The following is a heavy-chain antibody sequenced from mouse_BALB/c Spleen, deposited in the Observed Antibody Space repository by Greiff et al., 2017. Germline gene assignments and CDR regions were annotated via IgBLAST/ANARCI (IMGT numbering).Heavy chain of an antibody. J-gene: IGHJ3*01. Sequence: EVMLVESGPGLVKPSQSLSLTCTVTGYSITSDYAWNWIRQFPGNKLEWMGYISYSGSTSYNPSLKSRISITRDTSKNQFFLQLNSVTTEDTATYYCARRGGNYLFAYWGQGTLVTVSA. D-gene: IGHD2-1*01. CDR2: ISYSGST. V-gene: IGHV3-2*02. CDR1: GYSITSDYA. CDR3: ARRGGNYLFAY.